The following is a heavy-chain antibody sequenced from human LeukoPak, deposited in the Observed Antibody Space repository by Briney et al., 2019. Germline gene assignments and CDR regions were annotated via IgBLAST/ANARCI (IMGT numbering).Heavy chain of an antibody. CDR1: GVSISSSSYY. V-gene: IGHV4-39*01. CDR3: ARHMARGVAISTRVYYSDY. J-gene: IGHJ4*02. Sequence: SETLSLTCTVTGVSISSSSYYWGWIRQPPGKGLEWIGSIYYSGSTYYTPSLKSRVSISVDTSKNQFSLKLSSVTAADTAVYYCARHMARGVAISTRVYYSDYWGQGTLVTVSS. CDR2: IYYSGST. D-gene: IGHD2/OR15-2a*01.